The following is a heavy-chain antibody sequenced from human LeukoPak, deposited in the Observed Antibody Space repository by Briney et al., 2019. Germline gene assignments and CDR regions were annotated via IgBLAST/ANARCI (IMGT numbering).Heavy chain of an antibody. CDR3: ARYDFRSSWYFDY. CDR2: INHSGST. CDR1: GGSFSGYY. J-gene: IGHJ4*02. Sequence: PSETLSLTCAVYGGSFSGYYWSWIRQPPGKGLEWIGEINHSGSTIYNPSLKSRVTISVDTSKNQFSLKLSSVTAADTAVYYCARYDFRSSWYFDYWGQGTLVTVSS. V-gene: IGHV4-34*01. D-gene: IGHD6-13*01.